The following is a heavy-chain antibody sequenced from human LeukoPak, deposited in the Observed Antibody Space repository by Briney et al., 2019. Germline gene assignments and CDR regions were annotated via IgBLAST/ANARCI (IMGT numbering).Heavy chain of an antibody. J-gene: IGHJ6*02. V-gene: IGHV3-33*01. CDR1: GFTFSGYG. CDR2: IWYDGGNK. CDR3: ARDLFTYYYGSGSYNGVDV. D-gene: IGHD3-10*01. Sequence: GGSLRLSCAASGFTFSGYGMHWVRQAPGKGLEWGAVIWYDGGNKYYAESVKGRFTISRDNSKHMLYLQMNSLRAEDTAVYYCARDLFTYYYGSGSYNGVDVWGQGTTVTVSS.